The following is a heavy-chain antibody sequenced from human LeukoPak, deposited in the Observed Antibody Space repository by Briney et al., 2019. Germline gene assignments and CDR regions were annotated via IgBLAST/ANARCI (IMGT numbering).Heavy chain of an antibody. CDR2: ISGSGGST. Sequence: SGGSLRLSCAASGFTFSSYAMSWVRQAPGKGLEWVSAISGSGGSTYYADSVKGRFTISRDNSKNTLYLQMNSLRAEDTAVYYCAKPQFEWEQTDAFDIWGQGTMVTVSS. D-gene: IGHD1-26*01. CDR3: AKPQFEWEQTDAFDI. CDR1: GFTFSSYA. V-gene: IGHV3-23*01. J-gene: IGHJ3*02.